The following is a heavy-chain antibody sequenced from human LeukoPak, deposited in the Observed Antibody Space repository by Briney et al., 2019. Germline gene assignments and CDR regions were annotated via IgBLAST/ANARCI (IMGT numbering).Heavy chain of an antibody. D-gene: IGHD3-22*01. CDR1: GFTFSSYG. Sequence: GGSLKLSCSASGFTFSSYGMHWVRQAPGKGLEWVAVIWNDGNNKYYADSVKGRFTISRDNSKNTLYLQMNSLRAEDTSVYFCARGGESSGYYYADYWGQGTLVTVSS. J-gene: IGHJ4*02. CDR2: IWNDGNNK. CDR3: ARGGESSGYYYADY. V-gene: IGHV3-33*01.